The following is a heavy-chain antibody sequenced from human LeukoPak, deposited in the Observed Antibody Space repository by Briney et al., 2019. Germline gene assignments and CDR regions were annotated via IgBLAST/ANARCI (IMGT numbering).Heavy chain of an antibody. CDR3: SREGEGEDGTGHHNWYFDL. J-gene: IGHJ2*01. CDR2: ISPYNANT. CDR1: GYIFTRYG. Sequence: ASVKVTCKASGYIFTRYGISWVRQAPGQGLEWMGWISPYNANTKYAQKFQGRVTMTTDTSTSTAYMELRSLRSDDTAMYYCSREGEGEDGTGHHNWYFDLWGRGTLVTVSS. V-gene: IGHV1-18*01. D-gene: IGHD2-8*02.